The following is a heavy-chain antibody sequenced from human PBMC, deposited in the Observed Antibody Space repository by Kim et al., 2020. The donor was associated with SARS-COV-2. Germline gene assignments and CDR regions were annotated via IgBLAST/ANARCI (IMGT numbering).Heavy chain of an antibody. CDR3: ARQLEDYDSSGYSPHGQYYFDY. CDR1: GGSISSYY. Sequence: SETLSLTCTVSGGSISSYYWSWIRQPPGKGLEWIGYIYYSGSTNYNPSLKSRVTISVDTSKNQFSLKLSSVTAADTAVYYCARQLEDYDSSGYSPHGQYYFDYWGQGTLVTVSS. J-gene: IGHJ4*02. CDR2: IYYSGST. D-gene: IGHD3-22*01. V-gene: IGHV4-59*08.